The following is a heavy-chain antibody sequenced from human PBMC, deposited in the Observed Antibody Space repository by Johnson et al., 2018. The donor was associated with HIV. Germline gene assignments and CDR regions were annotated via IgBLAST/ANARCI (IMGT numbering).Heavy chain of an antibody. J-gene: IGHJ3*02. V-gene: IGHV3-66*02. CDR2: IYRGGST. Sequence: VQLVESGGGLVQPGGSLRLSCAASGFTVSSNYMTWVRQAPGNGLEWVSVIYRGGSTYYADSVKGRFTISRDNSKNTLYLQMNSLRAEDTAAYYCAREAEALSAFDMWGQGTMVTVSS. D-gene: IGHD6-6*01. CDR3: AREAEALSAFDM. CDR1: GFTVSSNY.